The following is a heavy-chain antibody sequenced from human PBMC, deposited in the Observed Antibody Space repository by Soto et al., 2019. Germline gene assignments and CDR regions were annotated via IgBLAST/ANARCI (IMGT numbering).Heavy chain of an antibody. V-gene: IGHV4-34*01. CDR1: GGSFSGYY. Sequence: SETLSLTCAVYGGSFSGYYWSWIRQPPGKGLEWIGEINHSGSTNYNPSLKSRVTISVDTSKNQFSLKLSSVTAADTAVYYCATALYEFRGALDYWGQGTLVTVSS. D-gene: IGHD3-10*01. J-gene: IGHJ4*02. CDR3: ATALYEFRGALDY. CDR2: INHSGST.